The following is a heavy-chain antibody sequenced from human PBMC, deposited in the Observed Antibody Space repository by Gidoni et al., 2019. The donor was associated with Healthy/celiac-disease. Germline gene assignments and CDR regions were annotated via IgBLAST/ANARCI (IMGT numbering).Heavy chain of an antibody. CDR2: INPNRGGT. CDR1: GYTFTGYY. V-gene: IGHV1-2*04. Sequence: QVQLVQSGAEVKKTGASVKVSCKASGYTFTGYYMHGVRQAPGQGLEWMGWINPNRGGTNYAQKVQGWVTMTRETSISTAYMELSRRRSDDTAVYYCARLGGYSGYDHGDYWGQGTLVTVSS. J-gene: IGHJ4*02. D-gene: IGHD5-12*01. CDR3: ARLGGYSGYDHGDY.